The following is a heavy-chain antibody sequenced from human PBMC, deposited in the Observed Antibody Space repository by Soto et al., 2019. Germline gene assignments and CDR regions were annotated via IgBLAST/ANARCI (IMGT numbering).Heavy chain of an antibody. CDR1: GFTFSSYA. Sequence: EVQLLESGGGLVQPGGSLRLSCAASGFTFSSYAMSWVRQAPGKGLEWVSAISGSGGRTYYADSVKGRFTISRDNSKNPLYLQMNSLRAEDPALYYWAKDPNRRLQFFDYWGQGTLVTVSS. CDR3: AKDPNRRLQFFDY. V-gene: IGHV3-23*01. CDR2: ISGSGGRT. D-gene: IGHD5-12*01. J-gene: IGHJ4*02.